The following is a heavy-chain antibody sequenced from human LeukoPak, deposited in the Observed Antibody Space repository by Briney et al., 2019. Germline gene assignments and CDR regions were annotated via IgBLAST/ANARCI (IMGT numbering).Heavy chain of an antibody. D-gene: IGHD3-10*01. Sequence: PGGSLRLSCAASGFTFSSYGMHWVRQAPGKGLEWVAVIWYDGSNKYYADSVKGRFTISRDNSKNTLYLQMNSLRAEDTAVYYCAKDHYGSFGMDVWGQGTTVTVSS. J-gene: IGHJ6*02. CDR3: AKDHYGSFGMDV. V-gene: IGHV3-33*06. CDR1: GFTFSSYG. CDR2: IWYDGSNK.